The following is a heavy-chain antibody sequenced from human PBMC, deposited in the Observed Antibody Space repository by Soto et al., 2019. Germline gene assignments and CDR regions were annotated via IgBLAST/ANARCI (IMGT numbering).Heavy chain of an antibody. D-gene: IGHD4-17*01. CDR1: GYTFTSYD. V-gene: IGHV1-8*01. CDR3: ARPYGDYGGAFDI. Sequence: ASVKVSCKASGYTFTSYDISWVRQATGQGLEWMGWMNPNSGNTGYAQKFQGRVTMTRNTSISTAYMELSSLRSEDTAVYYCARPYGDYGGAFDIWGQGTMVTVSS. J-gene: IGHJ3*02. CDR2: MNPNSGNT.